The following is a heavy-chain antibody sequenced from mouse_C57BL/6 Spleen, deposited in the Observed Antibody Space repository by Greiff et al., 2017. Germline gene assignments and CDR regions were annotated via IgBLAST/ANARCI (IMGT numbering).Heavy chain of an antibody. CDR3: TRSTMVTYYAMDY. V-gene: IGHV1-15*01. D-gene: IGHD2-2*01. Sequence: QVHVKQSGAELVRPGASVTLSCKASGYTFTDYEMHWVKQTPVHGLEWIGAIDPETGGTAYNQKFKGKAILTADKSSSTAYMELRSLTSEDSAVYYCTRSTMVTYYAMDYWGQGTSVTVSS. CDR1: GYTFTDYE. CDR2: IDPETGGT. J-gene: IGHJ4*01.